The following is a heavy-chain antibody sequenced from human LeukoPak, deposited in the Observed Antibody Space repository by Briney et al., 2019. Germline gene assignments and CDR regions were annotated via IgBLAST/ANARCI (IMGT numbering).Heavy chain of an antibody. CDR2: INHSGST. V-gene: IGHV4-34*01. CDR3: ARGGEYCSSTSCYVAYHYYYMDV. Sequence: MSSETLSLTCAVYGGSFSGYYWSWIRQPPGKGLEWIGEINHSGSTNYNLSLKSRVTISVNTSKNQFSLRLSSVTAADTAVYYCARGGEYCSSTSCYVAYHYYYMDVWGKGTTVTVSS. J-gene: IGHJ6*03. D-gene: IGHD2-2*01. CDR1: GGSFSGYY.